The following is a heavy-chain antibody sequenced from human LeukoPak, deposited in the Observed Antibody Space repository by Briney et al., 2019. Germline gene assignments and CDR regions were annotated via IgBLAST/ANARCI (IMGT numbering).Heavy chain of an antibody. V-gene: IGHV3-66*01. CDR3: ARGAGIYYTTGWTGWFDP. CDR2: IYSDGSA. D-gene: IGHD6-19*01. CDR1: GFSVSSNY. Sequence: GGSLRLSCAASGFSVSSNYMTWVRQAPGKGLEWVSIIYSDGSAYYADSVKGRFTISRDNSKNTLYFQMNSLRAEDTAVYYCARGAGIYYTTGWTGWFDPWGQGTLVTVTS. J-gene: IGHJ5*02.